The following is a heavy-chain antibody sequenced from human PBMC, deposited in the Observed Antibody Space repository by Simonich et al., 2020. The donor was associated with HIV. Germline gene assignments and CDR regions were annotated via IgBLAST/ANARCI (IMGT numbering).Heavy chain of an antibody. Sequence: EVQLVESGGGLVQPGRSLRLSCAASGFTFDDYAMHWVRQAPGKGLEGVTGISRNSGSIGYADSVKGRFTISRDNAKNSLYLQMNSLRAEDTALYYCAKDKWAYYGSGSPVYWGQGTLVTVSS. J-gene: IGHJ4*02. CDR2: ISRNSGSI. CDR3: AKDKWAYYGSGSPVY. CDR1: GFTFDDYA. V-gene: IGHV3-9*01. D-gene: IGHD3-10*01.